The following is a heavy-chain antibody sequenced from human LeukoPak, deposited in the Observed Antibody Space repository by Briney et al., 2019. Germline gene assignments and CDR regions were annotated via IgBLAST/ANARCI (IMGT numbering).Heavy chain of an antibody. CDR1: GYSISSGGYS. J-gene: IGHJ4*02. D-gene: IGHD3-22*01. Sequence: SETLSLTCTVSGYSISSGGYSWSWIRQPPGKGLEWIGYIYHSGSTYYNPSLKSRVTISVDRSKNQFSLKLSSVTAADTAVYYCARAPYYDSSSIDYWGQGTLVTVSS. CDR2: IYHSGST. V-gene: IGHV4-30-2*01. CDR3: ARAPYYDSSSIDY.